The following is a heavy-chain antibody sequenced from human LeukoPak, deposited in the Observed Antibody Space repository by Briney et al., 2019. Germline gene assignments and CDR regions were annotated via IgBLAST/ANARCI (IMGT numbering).Heavy chain of an antibody. CDR2: IKEDGSEK. Sequence: GGSLRLSCAASGFTFSSYWMSWVRQAPGQGPEWVANIKEDGSEKYYADSVKGRFTISRDNAKKSLDLQMNSLRGEDTAVYYCARDRIAAFNTCWRVDYWGQGTLVTVS. CDR1: GFTFSSYW. J-gene: IGHJ4*02. CDR3: ARDRIAAFNTCWRVDY. V-gene: IGHV3-7*01. D-gene: IGHD6-13*01.